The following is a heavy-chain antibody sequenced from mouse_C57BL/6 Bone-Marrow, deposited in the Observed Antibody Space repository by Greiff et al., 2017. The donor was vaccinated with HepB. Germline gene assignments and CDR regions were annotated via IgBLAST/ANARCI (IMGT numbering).Heavy chain of an antibody. J-gene: IGHJ3*01. CDR3: VGGRGWFAY. CDR2: IHPNSGST. V-gene: IGHV1-64*01. Sequence: QVQLQQPGAELVKPGASVTLSCKASGYTFTSYWMHWVKQRPGQGLEWIGMIHPNSGSTNYNEKFKSKATLTVDKSSSTAYIPLSSLTSEDAAVYSSVGGRGWFAYGGRGTLVTVSA. CDR1: GYTFTSYW.